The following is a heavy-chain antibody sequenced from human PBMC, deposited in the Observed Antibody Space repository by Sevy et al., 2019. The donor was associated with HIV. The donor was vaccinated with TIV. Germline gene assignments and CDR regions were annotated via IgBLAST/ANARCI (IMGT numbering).Heavy chain of an antibody. CDR3: AKEKGPNDAFDI. CDR2: ISWNSGSM. J-gene: IGHJ3*02. CDR1: GFTFDDYA. V-gene: IGHV3-9*01. Sequence: GGSLRLSCAASGFTFDDYAMHWVRQAPGKGLEWVSGISWNSGSMGYADSLKGRMTISRDNAKNSRYLQMNSLRAEDTALYYCAKEKGPNDAFDIWGQGTMVTVSS.